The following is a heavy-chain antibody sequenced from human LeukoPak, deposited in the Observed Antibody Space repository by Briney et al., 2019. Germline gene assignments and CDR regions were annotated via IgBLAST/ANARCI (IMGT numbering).Heavy chain of an antibody. V-gene: IGHV3-48*01. CDR3: VRGGAPTQPWTNDY. D-gene: IGHD5-18*01. CDR2: IRSSGSTI. CDR1: GFTFSDCS. Sequence: GGSLRLSCAASGFTFSDCSMNWVRQAPGEGLEWVSYIRSSGSTIYYADSVKGRFTISRDNAKNSLYLQMNSLRVEDTAVYYCVRGGAPTQPWTNDYWGQGTLVTVSS. J-gene: IGHJ4*02.